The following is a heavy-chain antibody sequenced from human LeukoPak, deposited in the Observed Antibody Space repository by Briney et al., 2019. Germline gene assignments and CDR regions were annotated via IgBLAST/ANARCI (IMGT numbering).Heavy chain of an antibody. Sequence: SETLSLTCTVSGGSISSYYWSWIRQPAGKGLEWIGRIYTSGSTNYNPSLKSRVTMSVDTSKSQFSLKLSSVTAADTAVYYCARVGILRFPSNWFDPWGQGTLVTVSP. D-gene: IGHD3-3*01. CDR3: ARVGILRFPSNWFDP. CDR1: GGSISSYY. V-gene: IGHV4-4*07. J-gene: IGHJ5*02. CDR2: IYTSGST.